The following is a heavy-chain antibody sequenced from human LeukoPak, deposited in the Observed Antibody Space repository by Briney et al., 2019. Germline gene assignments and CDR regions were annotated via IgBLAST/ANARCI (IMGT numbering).Heavy chain of an antibody. J-gene: IGHJ2*01. D-gene: IGHD4-23*01. Sequence: GGSLRLSCAASGFTFSNYDMHWVRHATGKGMEWVSNIGTAVATNYPGSVKGRFTISRENAKNSLYLQMNSLRAGDTAVYYCAREGKDWYLDLWGRGTLVIVSP. CDR1: GFTFSNYD. V-gene: IGHV3-13*01. CDR3: AREGKDWYLDL. CDR2: IGTAVAT.